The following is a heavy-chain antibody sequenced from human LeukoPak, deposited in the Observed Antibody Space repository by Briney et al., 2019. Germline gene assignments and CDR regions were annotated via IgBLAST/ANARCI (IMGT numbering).Heavy chain of an antibody. CDR2: INPTTGDT. CDR1: GYTFIDYY. Sequence: ASVKASCKASGYTFIDYYIHWVRQAPGQGLEWMGRINPTTGDTDYAQKFQGKVSMTRDTSISTAYMDVSRLRSDDTAVYYCATLGEDNSDTPFDYWGQGTLVTVSS. J-gene: IGHJ4*02. CDR3: ATLGEDNSDTPFDY. D-gene: IGHD3-16*01. V-gene: IGHV1-2*06.